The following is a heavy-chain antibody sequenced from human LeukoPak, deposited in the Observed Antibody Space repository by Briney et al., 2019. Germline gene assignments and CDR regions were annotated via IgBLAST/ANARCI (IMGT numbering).Heavy chain of an antibody. CDR3: AREMATPDFAFDT. CDR1: GFTFSSYA. CDR2: ISYDGSNK. Sequence: PGGSLRLSCAASGFTFSSYAMHWVRQAPGKGLEWVAVISYDGSNKYYADSVKGRFTISRDNSKNTLYLQMNSLRAEDTAVYYCAREMATPDFAFDTWGQGTMVTVSS. J-gene: IGHJ3*02. V-gene: IGHV3-30-3*01. D-gene: IGHD5-24*01.